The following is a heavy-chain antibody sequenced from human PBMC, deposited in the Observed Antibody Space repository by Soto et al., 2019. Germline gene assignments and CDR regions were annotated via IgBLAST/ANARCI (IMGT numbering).Heavy chain of an antibody. D-gene: IGHD2-2*01. CDR3: ARVPDR. CDR1: GGSISSGGFS. CDR2: IYHSGST. Sequence: SETLSLTCAVSGGSISSGGFSWSWIRQPPGKGLEWIAYIYHSGSTYYNPSLKSRVTISVDRSKNQFSLKLSSVTAADTAVFYCARVPDRWGQGTLVTVSS. J-gene: IGHJ5*02. V-gene: IGHV4-30-2*01.